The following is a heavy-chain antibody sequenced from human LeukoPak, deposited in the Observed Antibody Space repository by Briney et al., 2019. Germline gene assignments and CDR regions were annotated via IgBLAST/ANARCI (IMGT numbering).Heavy chain of an antibody. CDR3: ARVHKYYYDSSGYSFDY. J-gene: IGHJ4*02. D-gene: IGHD3-22*01. V-gene: IGHV4-31*03. Sequence: PSETLSLTCTVSGGSISSGGYYWSWLRQHPGKGLEWIGYIYYSGSTYYNPSLKSRVTISVDTSKNQFSLKLSTVTAADTAVYYCARVHKYYYDSSGYSFDYWGQGTLVTVSS. CDR2: IYYSGST. CDR1: GGSISSGGYY.